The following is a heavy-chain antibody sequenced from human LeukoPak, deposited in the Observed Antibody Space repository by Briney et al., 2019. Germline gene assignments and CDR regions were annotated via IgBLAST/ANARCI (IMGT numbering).Heavy chain of an antibody. CDR2: ISGSGGST. CDR3: ARSIAVADNYYYYYYMDV. Sequence: GGSLRLSCAASGFTFSSYAMSWVRQAPGKGLEWVSAISGSGGSTYYADSVKGRFTISRDNSKNTLYLQMNSLRAEDTAVYYCARSIAVADNYYYYYYMDVWAKGPRSPSP. V-gene: IGHV3-23*01. D-gene: IGHD6-19*01. J-gene: IGHJ6*03. CDR1: GFTFSSYA.